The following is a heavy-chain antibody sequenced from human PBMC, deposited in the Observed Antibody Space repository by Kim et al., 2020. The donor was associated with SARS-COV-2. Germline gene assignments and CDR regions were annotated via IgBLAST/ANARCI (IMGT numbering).Heavy chain of an antibody. J-gene: IGHJ4*02. CDR1: GLPFSPYW. V-gene: IGHV3-7*01. CDR2: IKQDGSEK. Sequence: GGSLRLSCTVSGLPFSPYWMNWVRQAPGKGLEWVANIKQDGSEKYYVDSVKGRFTISRDNIKNPVYLEMSSLRVEDTAVYYCTRGRKSDYWGQGTLVTVSS. CDR3: TRGRKSDY.